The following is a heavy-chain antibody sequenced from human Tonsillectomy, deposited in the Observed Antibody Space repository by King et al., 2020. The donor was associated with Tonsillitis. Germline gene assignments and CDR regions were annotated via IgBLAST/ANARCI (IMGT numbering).Heavy chain of an antibody. CDR1: GYSFTSYW. V-gene: IGHV5-51*01. CDR3: ASLYYDSSGIYPPDY. CDR2: IYPGDSDT. Sequence: VQLVESGAEVKKPGESLKISCKGSGYSFTSYWIGWVRQMPGKGLEWMGIIYPGDSDTRYSPSFQGQVTISADKSISTAYLQWSSLKASDTALYYCASLYYDSSGIYPPDYWGQGTLVTVSS. J-gene: IGHJ4*02. D-gene: IGHD3-22*01.